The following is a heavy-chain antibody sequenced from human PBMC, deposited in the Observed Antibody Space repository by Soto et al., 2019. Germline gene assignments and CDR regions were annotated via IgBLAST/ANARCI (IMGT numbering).Heavy chain of an antibody. J-gene: IGHJ3*01. CDR3: ARFQYTVVTPFDL. V-gene: IGHV4-59*01. CDR1: GGTLTNYF. Sequence: QVQLQESGPGLVEPSETLSLTCTVSGGTLTNYFLTWIRQSPGKGLEWIAYIRYSGKTDYNPSLKSRVTISLDTPKNQLSLKLTSVTAAGTAMNYCARFQYTVVTPFDLWGQGTMVIVSS. D-gene: IGHD2-21*02. CDR2: IRYSGKT.